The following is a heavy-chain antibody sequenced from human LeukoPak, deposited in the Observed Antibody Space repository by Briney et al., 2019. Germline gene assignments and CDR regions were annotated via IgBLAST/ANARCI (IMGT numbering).Heavy chain of an antibody. CDR1: GFTFSSYA. CDR2: ISGSGGTT. V-gene: IGHV3-23*01. J-gene: IGHJ4*02. CDR3: AKPAVSGWYGFDY. D-gene: IGHD6-19*01. Sequence: GGSLRLSCAASGFTFSSYAMSWVRQAPGKGLEWVSTISGSGGTTYYAEFVKGRFTISRDNSKNTLYLQMNSLRAEDTAVYYCAKPAVSGWYGFDYWGQGTLVTVSS.